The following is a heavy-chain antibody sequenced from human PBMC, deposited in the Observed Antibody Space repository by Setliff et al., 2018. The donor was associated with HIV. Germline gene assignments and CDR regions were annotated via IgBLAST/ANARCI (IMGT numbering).Heavy chain of an antibody. Sequence: PGGSLRLSCAASGFTFSGYSMTWVRQAPGKGLEWVSSIRTDGDATYYADSVKGRFTISRDNSKNTLYLQMNSLRVEDAAVYYCAKGRSGYYNFDSWGQGTLVTV. CDR3: AKGRSGYYNFDS. CDR1: GFTFSGYS. CDR2: IRTDGDAT. V-gene: IGHV3-23*01. D-gene: IGHD3-22*01. J-gene: IGHJ4*02.